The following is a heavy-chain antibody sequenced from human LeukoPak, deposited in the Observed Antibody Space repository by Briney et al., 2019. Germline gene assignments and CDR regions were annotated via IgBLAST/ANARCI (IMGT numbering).Heavy chain of an antibody. V-gene: IGHV4-38-2*02. CDR3: XRALGYCTNGVCFDFDY. D-gene: IGHD2-8*01. J-gene: IGHJ4*02. Sequence: SETLSLTCTVSGYSISTGYYWDWIRQPPGKGLEWIGTFYHGGSTYYNPSLKSRVTISVDTSKNQFSLNLTSVTAADTAVYYXXRALGYCTNGVCFDFDYWGQGTLVTVSS. CDR1: GYSISTGYY. CDR2: FYHGGST.